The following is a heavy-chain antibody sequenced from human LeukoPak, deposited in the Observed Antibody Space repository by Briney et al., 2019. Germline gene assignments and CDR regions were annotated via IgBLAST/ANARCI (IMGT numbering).Heavy chain of an antibody. Sequence: GGSLRLSCEASGFTFSTYWMSWVRQAPGKGLEWVANIKQDGSEKYYVDSVKGRFTISRDNAKNSLYLQMNSLRAEDTAMYYCARDSAGNDYWRQGTLVTVSS. D-gene: IGHD6-13*01. V-gene: IGHV3-7*01. CDR2: IKQDGSEK. CDR3: ARDSAGNDY. J-gene: IGHJ4*02. CDR1: GFTFSTYW.